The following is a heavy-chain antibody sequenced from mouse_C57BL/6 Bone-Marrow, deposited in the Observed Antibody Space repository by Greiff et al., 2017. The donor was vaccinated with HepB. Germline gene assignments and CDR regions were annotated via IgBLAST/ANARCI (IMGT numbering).Heavy chain of an antibody. Sequence: VKLQQSGAELARPGASVKLSCKASGYTFTSYGISWVKQRTGQGLEWIGEIYPRSGNTYYNEKFKGKATLTADKSSSTAYMELRSLTSEDSAVYFCARPSYSNYDWYFDVWGTGTTVTVSS. CDR3: ARPSYSNYDWYFDV. CDR1: GYTFTSYG. V-gene: IGHV1-81*01. CDR2: IYPRSGNT. J-gene: IGHJ1*03. D-gene: IGHD2-5*01.